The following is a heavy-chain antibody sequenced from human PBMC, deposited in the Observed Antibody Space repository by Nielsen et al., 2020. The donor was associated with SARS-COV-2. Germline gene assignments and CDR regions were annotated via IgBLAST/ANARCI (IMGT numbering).Heavy chain of an antibody. V-gene: IGHV4-59*01. CDR2: LSNSGST. CDR3: ARDEIFDLYGVDV. J-gene: IGHJ6*02. CDR1: GGSISSYY. D-gene: IGHD3-3*01. Sequence: GSLRLSCTVSGGSISSYYWSWIRQPPGKGLEWIGYLSNSGSTNYNPSLKSRVTISLDTSKNQFSLKVRSVTAADTAVYYCARDEIFDLYGVDVWGQGTTVIVSS.